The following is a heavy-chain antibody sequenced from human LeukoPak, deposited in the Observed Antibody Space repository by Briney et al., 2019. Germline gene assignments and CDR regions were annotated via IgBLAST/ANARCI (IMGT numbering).Heavy chain of an antibody. CDR1: GFTFRTYS. Sequence: GGSLRLSCAASGFTFRTYSIHWVRQAPGKGLEWVTVVSADGRTQLYSDSVKGRFTISRDNSLNTLHLQMNSLRTEDTAVYYCARDFGHNRWYFDYWGQGALVTVSS. CDR2: VSADGRTQ. D-gene: IGHD5-24*01. CDR3: ARDFGHNRWYFDY. V-gene: IGHV3-30*03. J-gene: IGHJ4*02.